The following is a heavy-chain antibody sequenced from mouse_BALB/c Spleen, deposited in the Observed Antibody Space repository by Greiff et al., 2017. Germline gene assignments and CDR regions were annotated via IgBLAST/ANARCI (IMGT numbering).Heavy chain of an antibody. CDR2: IWSGGST. V-gene: IGHV2-2*02. D-gene: IGHD2-2*01. CDR1: GFSLTSYG. J-gene: IGHJ4*01. CDR3: ARNWGYYDAMDY. Sequence: QVQLKQSGPGLVQPSQSLSITCTVSGFSLTSYGVHWVRQSPGKGLEWLGVIWSGGSTDYNAAFISRLSISKDNSKSQVFFKMNSLQANDTAIYYCARNWGYYDAMDYWGQGTSVTVSS.